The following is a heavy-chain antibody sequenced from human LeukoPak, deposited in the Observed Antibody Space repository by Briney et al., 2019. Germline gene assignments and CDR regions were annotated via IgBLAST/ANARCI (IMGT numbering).Heavy chain of an antibody. CDR2: INHSGST. J-gene: IGHJ6*02. V-gene: IGHV4-34*01. Sequence: SETLSLTCAVYGGFFSGYYWSWIRQPPGKGLEWIGEINHSGSTNYNPSLKSRDTISVDTSKNQFSLKLSSVTAADTAVYYCARGKPAANYYYYYGMDVWGQGTTVTVSS. D-gene: IGHD2-2*01. CDR3: ARGKPAANYYYYYGMDV. CDR1: GGFFSGYY.